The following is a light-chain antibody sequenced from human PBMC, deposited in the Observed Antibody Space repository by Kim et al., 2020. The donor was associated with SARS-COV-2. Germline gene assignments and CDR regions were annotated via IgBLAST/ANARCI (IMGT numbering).Light chain of an antibody. CDR2: DAS. CDR3: QQYGSWPLT. Sequence: PGERATVSCRASQSVSRYLAWYQQKPGQAPRLLIYDASNRATDIPARFTGSGSGTDSTLTISSLEPEDFAVYYCQQYGSWPLTFGGGTKLEI. J-gene: IGKJ4*01. CDR1: QSVSRY. V-gene: IGKV3-11*01.